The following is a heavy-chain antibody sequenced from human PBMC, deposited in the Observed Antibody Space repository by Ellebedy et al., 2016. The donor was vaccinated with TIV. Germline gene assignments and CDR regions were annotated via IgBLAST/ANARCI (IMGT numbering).Heavy chain of an antibody. V-gene: IGHV4-39*07. J-gene: IGHJ6*02. Sequence: SETLSLTCTVSGGSISSSSYYWGWIRQPPGKGLEWIGSIYYSGSTYYNPSLKSRVTVSVDTSKNQFSLKLSSVTAADTAVYYCARDGKVRGVIYGMDVWGQGTTVTVSS. CDR2: IYYSGST. CDR3: ARDGKVRGVIYGMDV. D-gene: IGHD3-10*01. CDR1: GGSISSSSYY.